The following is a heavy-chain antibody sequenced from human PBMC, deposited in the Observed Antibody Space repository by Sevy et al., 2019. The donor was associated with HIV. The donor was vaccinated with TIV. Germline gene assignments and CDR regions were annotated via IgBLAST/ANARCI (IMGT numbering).Heavy chain of an antibody. V-gene: IGHV3-15*01. Sequence: GGSLRLSCAASGFTFSNAWMSWVRQAPGKGLEWVGRIKSKTDGGTTDYTAPVKGRFTISSDDSKNTLYLQMNSLKTEDKAVYYCTTQIPHCSSTSCYTFWFDPWGQGALVTVSS. CDR2: IKSKTDGGTT. D-gene: IGHD2-2*02. CDR3: TTQIPHCSSTSCYTFWFDP. J-gene: IGHJ5*02. CDR1: GFTFSNAW.